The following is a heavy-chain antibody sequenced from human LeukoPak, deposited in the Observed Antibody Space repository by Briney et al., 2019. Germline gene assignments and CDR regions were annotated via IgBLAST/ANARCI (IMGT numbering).Heavy chain of an antibody. CDR3: AKQPPQVTEGYFDY. CDR2: ISGSGVST. CDR1: GFTFSSYA. J-gene: IGHJ4*02. Sequence: GGSLRLSCAASGFTFSSYAMSWVRQAPGKGLQWVSTISGSGVSTYFADFVKGRFTISRDNSKNTLYLQMNSLRAEDTAVYYCAKQPPQVTEGYFDYWGQGTLVTVSS. V-gene: IGHV3-23*01. D-gene: IGHD1-14*01.